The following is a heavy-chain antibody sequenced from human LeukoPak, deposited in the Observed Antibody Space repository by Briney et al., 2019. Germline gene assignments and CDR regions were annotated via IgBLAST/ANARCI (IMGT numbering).Heavy chain of an antibody. V-gene: IGHV4-38-2*02. CDR3: ARGGGNYYDSSGYPFDY. D-gene: IGHD3-22*01. CDR1: GYSISSGYY. CDR2: IYHSGST. Sequence: SETLSLTCSVSGYSISSGYYWTWIRQPPGKGLELIGNIYHSGSTYYNPSLKSRVTISVDTSKNQFSLKLSSVTAADTAVYYCARGGGNYYDSSGYPFDYWGQGTLVTVSS. J-gene: IGHJ4*02.